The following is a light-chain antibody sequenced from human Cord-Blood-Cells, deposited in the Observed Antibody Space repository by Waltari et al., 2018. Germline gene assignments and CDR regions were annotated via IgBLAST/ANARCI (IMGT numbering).Light chain of an antibody. CDR2: AAS. V-gene: IGKV1-9*01. CDR3: QQLNSYPLT. CDR1: QGISSY. J-gene: IGKJ4*01. Sequence: DIQLTKSPSFLSASVGDRVTITCRARQGISSYLAWYQQKPGKAPKRLIYAASTLQSGVPSMFSGGGSGTEVTLTISSLQPEDFATYYCQQLNSYPLTFGGGTKVEIK.